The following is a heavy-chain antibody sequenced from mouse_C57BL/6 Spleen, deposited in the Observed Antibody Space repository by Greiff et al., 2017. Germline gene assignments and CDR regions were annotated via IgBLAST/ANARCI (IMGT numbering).Heavy chain of an antibody. D-gene: IGHD1-1*01. CDR3: TRRHITTVVATPFAY. J-gene: IGHJ3*01. CDR2: IDPETGGT. Sequence: QVQLKQSGAELVRPGASVTLSCKASGYTFTDYEMHWVKQTPVHGLEWIGAIDPETGGTAYNQKFKGKAILTADKSSSTAYMELRSLTSDGSSVYYCTRRHITTVVATPFAYWGQGTLVTVSA. V-gene: IGHV1-15*01. CDR1: GYTFTDYE.